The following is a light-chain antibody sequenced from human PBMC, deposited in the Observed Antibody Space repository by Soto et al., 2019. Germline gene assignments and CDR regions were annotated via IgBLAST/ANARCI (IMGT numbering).Light chain of an antibody. J-gene: IGKJ1*01. CDR2: DAS. V-gene: IGKV1-5*01. CDR1: QSISSW. Sequence: DIQMPQSPSTLSASVGDRVTITCRASQSISSWLAWYQQKPGKAPKLLIYDASSLESGAPSRFSGSGSGTEFTLTISSLQPDDFATYCCQQYNSYPWTFGQGTK. CDR3: QQYNSYPWT.